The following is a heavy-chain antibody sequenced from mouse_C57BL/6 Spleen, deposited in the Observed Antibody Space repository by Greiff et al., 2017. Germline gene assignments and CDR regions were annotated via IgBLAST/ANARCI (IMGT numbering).Heavy chain of an antibody. J-gene: IGHJ1*03. CDR3: ARHGNSYWYFDV. V-gene: IGHV2-6-1*01. Sequence: VQRVESGPGLVAPSQSLSITCTVSGFSFTSYGVHWVRQPPGKGLEWLVVIWSDGSTTYNSALKSRLSISKDNSKSQDFLKMNSLQTDDTAMYYCARHGNSYWYFDVWGTGTTVTVSS. D-gene: IGHD2-1*01. CDR1: GFSFTSYG. CDR2: IWSDGST.